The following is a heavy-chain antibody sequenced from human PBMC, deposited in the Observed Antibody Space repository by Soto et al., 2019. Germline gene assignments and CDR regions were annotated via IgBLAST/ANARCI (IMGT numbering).Heavy chain of an antibody. CDR3: ARDRGGYYYDSSGYYEAFDI. CDR1: GYTFTSYG. Sequence: ASVKVSCKASGYTFTSYGISWVRQAPGQGLEWMGWISAYNGNTNYAQKLQGRVTMTPDTSTSTAYMELRSLRSDDTAVYYCARDRGGYYYDSSGYYEAFDIWGQGTMVTVSS. D-gene: IGHD3-22*01. J-gene: IGHJ3*02. V-gene: IGHV1-18*01. CDR2: ISAYNGNT.